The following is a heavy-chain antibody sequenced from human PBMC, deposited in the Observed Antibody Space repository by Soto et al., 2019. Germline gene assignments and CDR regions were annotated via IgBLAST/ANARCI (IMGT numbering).Heavy chain of an antibody. D-gene: IGHD6-25*01. CDR3: ARDRVFSGLDYYYYYGMDV. V-gene: IGHV4-59*01. CDR2: IYYSGST. Sequence: SETLSLTCTDSGGSISSYYWSWIRQPPGKGLEWIGYIYYSGSTNYNPSLKSRVTISVDTSKNQFSLKLSSVTAADTAVYYCARDRVFSGLDYYYYYGMDVWGQGTTVAVSS. CDR1: GGSISSYY. J-gene: IGHJ6*02.